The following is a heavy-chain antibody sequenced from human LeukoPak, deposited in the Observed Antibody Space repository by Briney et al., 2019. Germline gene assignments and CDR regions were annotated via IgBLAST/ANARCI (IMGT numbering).Heavy chain of an antibody. CDR3: AKDEPDVRWEFDY. CDR1: GFTFSSYG. J-gene: IGHJ4*02. Sequence: PGGSLRLSCAAFGFTFSSYGMHWVRQAPGKGLEWVAFIRYDGSNKYYADSVKGRFTISRDNSKNTLYLQMNSLRAEDTAVYYRAKDEPDVRWEFDYWGQGTLVTVSS. V-gene: IGHV3-30*02. D-gene: IGHD3-3*01. CDR2: IRYDGSNK.